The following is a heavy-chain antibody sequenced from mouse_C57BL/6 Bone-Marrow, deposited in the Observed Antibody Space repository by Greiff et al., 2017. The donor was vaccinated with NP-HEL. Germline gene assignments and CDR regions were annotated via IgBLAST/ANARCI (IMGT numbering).Heavy chain of an antibody. CDR3: ARSITTVVATGKNYFDY. J-gene: IGHJ2*01. CDR1: GFSLSTFGMG. V-gene: IGHV8-8*01. CDR2: IWWDDDK. Sequence: QVTLKVSGPGILQPSQTLSLTCSFSGFSLSTFGMGVGWIRQPSGKGLEWLAHIWWDDDKYYNPALKSRLTISKDTSKNQVFLKIANVDTADTATYYCARSITTVVATGKNYFDYWGQGTTLTVSS. D-gene: IGHD1-1*01.